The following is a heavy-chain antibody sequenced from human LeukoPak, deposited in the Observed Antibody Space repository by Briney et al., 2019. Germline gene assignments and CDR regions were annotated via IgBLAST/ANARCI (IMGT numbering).Heavy chain of an antibody. J-gene: IGHJ4*02. D-gene: IGHD5-18*01. CDR3: ARGGYSYGYAH. CDR2: IGTAGDT. Sequence: GGSLRLSCAASEFTFSSYDMHWVRQATGKGLEWVSAIGTAGDTYYPGSVKGRFTISRENAKNSLYLQMNSLRAGDTAVYYCARGGYSYGYAHWGQGTLVTVSS. V-gene: IGHV3-13*01. CDR1: EFTFSSYD.